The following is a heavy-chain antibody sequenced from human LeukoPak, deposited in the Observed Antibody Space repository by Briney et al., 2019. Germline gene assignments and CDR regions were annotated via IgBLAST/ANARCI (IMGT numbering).Heavy chain of an antibody. CDR1: GFTVNSNY. J-gene: IGHJ5*02. CDR2: IYSDGNK. V-gene: IGHV3-66*01. D-gene: IGHD1-26*01. Sequence: GGPLRLSYAASGFTVNSNYMSWVRQAPGKGLEWVSLIYSDGNKFYADSVKGRFTIPRDNSKNTLYLQMNSLRAEDTAVYYCAKEAGSGSYRGHWFDPWGQGTLVTVSS. CDR3: AKEAGSGSYRGHWFDP.